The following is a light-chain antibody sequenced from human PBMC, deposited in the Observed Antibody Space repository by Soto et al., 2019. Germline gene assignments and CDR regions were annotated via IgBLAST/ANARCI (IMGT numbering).Light chain of an antibody. V-gene: IGKV1-5*01. Sequence: DIQMTQSPPTLSASVGDRVTITCRASQSISSWLAWYQQRPGKAPNLLIYDVSSLESGVPSRFSGSGSGTEFTPTISNLQPDDFATYYCQQYTNYPWTFGQGTKVEIK. J-gene: IGKJ1*01. CDR1: QSISSW. CDR2: DVS. CDR3: QQYTNYPWT.